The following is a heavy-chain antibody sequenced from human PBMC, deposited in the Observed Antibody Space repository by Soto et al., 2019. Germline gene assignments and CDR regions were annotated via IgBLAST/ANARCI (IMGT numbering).Heavy chain of an antibody. CDR1: GGSISNFR. D-gene: IGHD5-18*01. Sequence: SETLSLSCNVSGGSISNFRLSWIRQPPGKGLVWIGYIYYSGNYSNPSLTSSVRMSLAKSNTQFSLHLKSVTAADTALYFCASCGNNYGRPFDGWGQGTRVTVSS. CDR2: IYYSGN. CDR3: ASCGNNYGRPFDG. J-gene: IGHJ4*02. V-gene: IGHV4-59*01.